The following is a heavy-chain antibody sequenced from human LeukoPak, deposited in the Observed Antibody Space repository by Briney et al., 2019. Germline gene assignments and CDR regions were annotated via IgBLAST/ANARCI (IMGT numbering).Heavy chain of an antibody. CDR1: GFTFGSYW. CDR3: ARAKSLLDS. J-gene: IGHJ4*02. D-gene: IGHD3-10*01. V-gene: IGHV3-7*03. Sequence: GGSLRLSCAASGFTFGSYWMSWVRQAPGKGLEWVANIKQDGSEKYYVDSVKGRFTISRDNAKNSLYLQMDSLRAEDTAVYYCARAKSLLDSWGQGTLVTVSS. CDR2: IKQDGSEK.